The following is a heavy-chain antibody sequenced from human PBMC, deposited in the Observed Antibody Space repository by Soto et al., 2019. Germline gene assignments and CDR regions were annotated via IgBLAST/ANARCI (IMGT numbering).Heavy chain of an antibody. CDR2: INPNSGGT. V-gene: IGHV1-2*02. CDR3: AREIGSYYNWFDP. Sequence: SVKVSCKASGYTLTGYYMHWVRQAPGQGLEWMGWINPNSGGTNYAQKFQGRVTMTRETSISTAYMELSRLRSDDTAVYYCAREIGSYYNWFDPWGQGTLVTVSS. CDR1: GYTLTGYY. D-gene: IGHD1-26*01. J-gene: IGHJ5*02.